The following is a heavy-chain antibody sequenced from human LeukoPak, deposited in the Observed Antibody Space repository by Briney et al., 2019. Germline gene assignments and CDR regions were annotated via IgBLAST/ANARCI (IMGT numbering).Heavy chain of an antibody. Sequence: GGSLRLSCAASGFTFTSYTMNWVRPAPGKGLEWVSSISSSSTYKYYAGSVKGRFTISRDNAKKSLYLQMNSLRADDTAVYYCAGDAPIGGVNSYKQYWGQGTLVTVSS. V-gene: IGHV3-21*01. J-gene: IGHJ4*02. D-gene: IGHD4-23*01. CDR2: ISSSSTYK. CDR1: GFTFTSYT. CDR3: AGDAPIGGVNSYKQY.